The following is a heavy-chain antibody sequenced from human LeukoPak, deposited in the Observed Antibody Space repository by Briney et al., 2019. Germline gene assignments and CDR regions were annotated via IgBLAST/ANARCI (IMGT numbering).Heavy chain of an antibody. V-gene: IGHV3-21*01. CDR3: ARGRNWFDP. CDR2: ISSSSSYI. CDR1: GFTFSSYS. J-gene: IGHJ5*02. Sequence: GGSLRLSCAASGFTFSSYSMNWVRQAPGKGLEWVSSISSSSSYIYYADSVKGRSTIPRDNAKNSLYLQMNSLRAEDTAVYYCARGRNWFDPWGQGTLVTVSS.